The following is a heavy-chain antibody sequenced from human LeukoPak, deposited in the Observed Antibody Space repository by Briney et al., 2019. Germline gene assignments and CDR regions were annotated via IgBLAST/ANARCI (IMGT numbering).Heavy chain of an antibody. CDR1: GFTFSNAW. CDR2: IKQDGSEQ. Sequence: GGSLRLSCAASGFTFSNAWMSWVRQTPGKGLEWVANIKQDGSEQYYVDSVKGRFTISRDNAKNSLSLQMNSLRAEDTAVYYCARPLMYYYGSETYFWFDPWGQGTLVTVSS. D-gene: IGHD3-10*01. CDR3: ARPLMYYYGSETYFWFDP. J-gene: IGHJ5*02. V-gene: IGHV3-7*01.